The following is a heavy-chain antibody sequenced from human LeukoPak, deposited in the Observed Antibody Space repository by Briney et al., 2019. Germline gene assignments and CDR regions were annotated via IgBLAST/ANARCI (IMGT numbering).Heavy chain of an antibody. V-gene: IGHV4-61*02. CDR3: ARDAAPRYSSGWYWFDP. J-gene: IGHJ5*02. D-gene: IGHD6-19*01. CDR1: GGSISSGSYY. CDR2: IYTSGST. Sequence: PSQTLSLTCTVSGGSISSGSYYWSWIRQPAGKGLERIGRIYTSGSTNYNPSLKSRVTISVDTSKNQFSLKLSSVTAADTAVYYCARDAAPRYSSGWYWFDPWGQGTLVTVSS.